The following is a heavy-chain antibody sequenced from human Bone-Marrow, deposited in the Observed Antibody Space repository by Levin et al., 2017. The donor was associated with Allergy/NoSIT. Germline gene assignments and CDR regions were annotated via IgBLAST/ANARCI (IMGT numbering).Heavy chain of an antibody. CDR2: IRSKANSFGT. J-gene: IGHJ4*02. CDR1: GFTFTDSA. V-gene: IGHV3-73*01. CDR3: RMTTTNGPDY. D-gene: IGHD4-17*01. Sequence: ASVKVSCAVSGFTFTDSAIHWVRQASGKGLEWLGRIRSKANSFGTAYAASVRDRFTISRDESETTAYLQMISLKIEDTAVYYCRMTTTNGPDYWGQGTLVTVSS.